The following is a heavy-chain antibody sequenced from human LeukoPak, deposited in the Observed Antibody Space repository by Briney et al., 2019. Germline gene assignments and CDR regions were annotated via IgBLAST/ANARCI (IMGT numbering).Heavy chain of an antibody. Sequence: PGGSLRLSCAVSGFTVSSNYMSWVRQAPGKGLEWVSAISGSGGSTYYADSVKGRFTISRDNSKNTLYLQMNSLRAEDTAVYYCARVTGPTSTVVRGVIIPAFDYWGQGTLVTVSS. CDR1: GFTVSSNY. J-gene: IGHJ4*02. CDR3: ARVTGPTSTVVRGVIIPAFDY. CDR2: ISGSGGST. D-gene: IGHD3-10*01. V-gene: IGHV3-53*01.